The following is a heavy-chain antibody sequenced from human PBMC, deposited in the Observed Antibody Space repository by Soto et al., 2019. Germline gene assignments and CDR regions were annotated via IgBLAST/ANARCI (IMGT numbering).Heavy chain of an antibody. V-gene: IGHV4-39*01. CDR3: ASPAGGYCSGGSCYSRNWFDP. Sequence: SQTLSLTCTVSGGSISSSSYYWGWIRQPPGKGLEWIGSIYYSGSTYYNPSLKSRVTISVDTSKNQFSLKLSSVTAADTAVYYCASPAGGYCSGGSCYSRNWFDPWGQGTLVTVSS. CDR2: IYYSGST. D-gene: IGHD2-15*01. J-gene: IGHJ5*02. CDR1: GGSISSSSYY.